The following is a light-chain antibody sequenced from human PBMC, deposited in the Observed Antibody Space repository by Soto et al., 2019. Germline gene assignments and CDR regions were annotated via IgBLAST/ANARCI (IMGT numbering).Light chain of an antibody. Sequence: DIPMTQSPSSVLASVGDSVPITRRASRVISSWLAWYQQKKGKAPNLLIYAASNLQSGVPSRFRASGSGTDFTLTINKLQPEDFETYYCQQYNSYPITFGQGTRLDIK. CDR1: RVISSW. V-gene: IGKV1D-16*01. CDR3: QQYNSYPIT. CDR2: AAS. J-gene: IGKJ5*01.